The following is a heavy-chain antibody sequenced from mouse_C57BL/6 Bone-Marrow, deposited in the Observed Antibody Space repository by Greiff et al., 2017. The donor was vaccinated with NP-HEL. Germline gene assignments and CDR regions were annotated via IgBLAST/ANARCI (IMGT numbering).Heavy chain of an antibody. V-gene: IGHV1-50*01. D-gene: IGHD2-4*01. CDR2: IDPSDSYT. CDR3: ARSLDYAWFAY. Sequence: QVQLQQPGAELVKPGASVKLSCKASGYTFTSYWMQWVKQRPGQGLEWIGEIDPSDSYTNYNQKFKGKATLTVDTSSSPAYMQISSLTSEDSAVYYCARSLDYAWFAYWGQGTLVTVSA. J-gene: IGHJ3*01. CDR1: GYTFTSYW.